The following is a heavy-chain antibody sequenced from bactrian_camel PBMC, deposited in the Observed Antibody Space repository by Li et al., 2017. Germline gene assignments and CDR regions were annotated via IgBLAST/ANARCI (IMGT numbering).Heavy chain of an antibody. D-gene: IGHD6*01. J-gene: IGHJ6*01. Sequence: VQLVESGGGLVQPGGSLRLSCAASGFTFSTYGMSWVRQVPGKGLEWVSAINSEGGYTEYRESVKGRFTISRDNAKNMVYLQLNNLKTEDMAMYYCAKSDEDGSSWWWGGFFGYWGQGTQVTVS. CDR1: GFTFSTYG. CDR3: AKSDEDGSSWWWGGFFGY. V-gene: IGHV3S40*01. CDR2: INSEGGYT.